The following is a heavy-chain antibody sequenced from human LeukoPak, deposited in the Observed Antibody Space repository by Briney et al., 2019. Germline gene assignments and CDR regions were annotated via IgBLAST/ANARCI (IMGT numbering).Heavy chain of an antibody. V-gene: IGHV3-23*01. CDR3: AKDRRAGSYDY. D-gene: IGHD3-10*01. CDR1: GFTFSSYA. J-gene: IGHJ4*02. Sequence: GGSLRLSCAASGFTFSSYAMTWVRQAPGKGLEWVSAISGSGGGTYNADSVKGRFSISRDNSKNTLDLQMDSLRAEDTAVYYCAKDRRAGSYDYWGQGTLVTVSS. CDR2: ISGSGGGT.